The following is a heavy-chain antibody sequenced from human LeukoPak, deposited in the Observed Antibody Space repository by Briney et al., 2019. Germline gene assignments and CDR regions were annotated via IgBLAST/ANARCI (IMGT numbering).Heavy chain of an antibody. CDR3: ARGEIRITMVRGVFYYYMDV. Sequence: PSQTLSLTCTVSGGSIINGGYYWSWIRQHPGKGLEWIGNIHYSGYTYYNPSLRSRLTISVDTSKKQFSLKLTSVTAADTAVYYCARGEIRITMVRGVFYYYMDVWGKGTTVTVSS. V-gene: IGHV4-31*03. J-gene: IGHJ6*03. CDR1: GGSIINGGYY. CDR2: IHYSGYT. D-gene: IGHD3-10*01.